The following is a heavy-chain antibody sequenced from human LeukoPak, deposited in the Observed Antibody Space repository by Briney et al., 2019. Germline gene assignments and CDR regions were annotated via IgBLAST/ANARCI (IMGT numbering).Heavy chain of an antibody. CDR2: IWYDGSNK. J-gene: IGHJ4*02. Sequence: GGSLRLSCAASGFTLSNYGMHWARQAPGKGLEWVAVIWYDGSNKYYADSVKGRFTISRDNSKNTLYLQMNSLRAEDTAVYYCAADSTADYWGQGTLVTVSS. CDR3: AADSTADY. D-gene: IGHD2-2*01. V-gene: IGHV3-33*01. CDR1: GFTLSNYG.